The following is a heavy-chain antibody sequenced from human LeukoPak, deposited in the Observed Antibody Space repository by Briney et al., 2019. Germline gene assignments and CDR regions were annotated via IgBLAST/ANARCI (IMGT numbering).Heavy chain of an antibody. Sequence: GGSLRLSCAASGFTFSSYAMSWVRRAPGKGLEWVSAISGSGGSTYYADSVKGRFTISRDNSKNTLYLQMNSLRAEDTAVYYCAKNFPSGGWQIKYTIDSWGQGTLVTASS. V-gene: IGHV3-23*01. CDR3: AKNFPSGGWQIKYTIDS. D-gene: IGHD6-19*01. J-gene: IGHJ4*02. CDR1: GFTFSSYA. CDR2: ISGSGGST.